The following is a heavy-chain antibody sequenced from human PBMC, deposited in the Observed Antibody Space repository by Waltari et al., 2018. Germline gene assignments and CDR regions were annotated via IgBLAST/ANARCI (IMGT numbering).Heavy chain of an antibody. V-gene: IGHV3-74*01. CDR3: ARLTVVSNNDY. Sequence: EVQLVESGGGLVQPGGSLRLSCAASGFTFSRYWMHWVRQAPGTGLVWVSCINGDGTTTKYADSVKGRFTISRDNAKNTLYLQMNSLRAEDTAVYYCARLTVVSNNDYWGQGTLVTVSS. CDR2: INGDGTTT. D-gene: IGHD1-20*01. CDR1: GFTFSRYW. J-gene: IGHJ4*02.